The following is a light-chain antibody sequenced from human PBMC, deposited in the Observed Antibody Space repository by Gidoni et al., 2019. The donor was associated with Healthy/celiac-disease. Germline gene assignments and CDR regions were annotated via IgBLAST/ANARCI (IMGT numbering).Light chain of an antibody. CDR2: RDS. V-gene: IGLV3-9*01. J-gene: IGLJ2*01. Sequence: SYELTQPLPVSVALGQTARITCGGNNIGSKSVHWYQKKPGQAPVLVIYRDSNRPSGIPERFSGSNSGNTATLTISRAQAGDEADYYCQVWDSSTVVFGGGTKLTVL. CDR3: QVWDSSTVV. CDR1: NIGSKS.